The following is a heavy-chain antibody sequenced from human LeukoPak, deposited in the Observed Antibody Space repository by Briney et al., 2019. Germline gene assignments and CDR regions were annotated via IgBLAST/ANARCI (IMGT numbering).Heavy chain of an antibody. CDR1: GFIFSNYW. V-gene: IGHV3-7*01. Sequence: GGSLRLPCAASGFIFSNYWMTWVRQAPGKGLEWVANIKEDGSEKYYVGSVKGRFTMSRDNAKNSLYLQMNSLRAEDTAFYYCARGSSLAYWGQGTLVTVSS. D-gene: IGHD6-6*01. CDR2: IKEDGSEK. J-gene: IGHJ4*02. CDR3: ARGSSLAY.